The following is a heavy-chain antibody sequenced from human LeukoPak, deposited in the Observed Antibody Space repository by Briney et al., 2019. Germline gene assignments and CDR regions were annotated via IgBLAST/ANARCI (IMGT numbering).Heavy chain of an antibody. CDR2: ISGSGGST. D-gene: IGHD6-13*01. CDR1: GFTFGSYA. CDR3: AILPGYSSGWYEVNY. J-gene: IGHJ4*02. Sequence: GGSLRLSCAASGFTFGSYAMSWVRQAPGKGLEWVSGISGSGGSTYYADAVKGRFTISRDNSRNTLYLQMNSPRAEDTAVYYCAILPGYSSGWYEVNYWGQGTLVTVSS. V-gene: IGHV3-23*01.